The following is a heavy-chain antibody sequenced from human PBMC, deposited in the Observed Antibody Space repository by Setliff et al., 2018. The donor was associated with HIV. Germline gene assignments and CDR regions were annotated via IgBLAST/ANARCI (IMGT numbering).Heavy chain of an antibody. CDR1: GGSISRYY. Sequence: PSETLSLTCTVSGGSISRYYWSWIRQSPGKGLEFIGYMHSSGSTNYNPSLETRVTLSVDTSKSQFSLKPTSVTASDTAMYYCARPIPYGLDWYFDLWGRGTLVTVSS. V-gene: IGHV4-4*09. D-gene: IGHD4-17*01. J-gene: IGHJ2*01. CDR3: ARPIPYGLDWYFDL. CDR2: MHSSGST.